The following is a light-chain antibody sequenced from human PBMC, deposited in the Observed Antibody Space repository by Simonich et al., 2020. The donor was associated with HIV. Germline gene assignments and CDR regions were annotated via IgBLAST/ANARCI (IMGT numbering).Light chain of an antibody. Sequence: QSALTQPPSASGSPGQSGTIACTGTSSDIGGYNEVSCYQQHPGKAPTLLIYEVPKQPSGVPDRFSGSKSGNTASLTVSGLQAEDEADYYCSSYAGSNNLVFGGGTKVTVL. CDR2: EVP. CDR1: SSDIGGYNE. J-gene: IGLJ3*02. V-gene: IGLV2-8*01. CDR3: SSYAGSNNLV.